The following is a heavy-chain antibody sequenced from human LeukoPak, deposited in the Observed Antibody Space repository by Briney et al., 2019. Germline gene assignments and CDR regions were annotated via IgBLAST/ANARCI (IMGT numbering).Heavy chain of an antibody. V-gene: IGHV3-33*08. J-gene: IGHJ4*02. Sequence: PGGSLRLSCAASGFTFSSYWMGWVRQAPGKGLEWVAVIWYGGSNKYYADSVKGRFTISRDNSKNTLYLQMNSLRAEDTAVYYGEKRGSGSYEFDYWGQGTLVTVPS. CDR3: EKRGSGSYEFDY. D-gene: IGHD6-19*01. CDR1: GFTFSSYW. CDR2: IWYGGSNK.